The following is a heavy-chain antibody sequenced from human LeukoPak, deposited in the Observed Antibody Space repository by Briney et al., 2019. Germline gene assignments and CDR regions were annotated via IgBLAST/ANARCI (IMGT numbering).Heavy chain of an antibody. D-gene: IGHD6-6*01. CDR2: INHSGST. Sequence: PSETLSLTCAVSGGSFSDYYWNWIRQPPGKGLEWIGEINHSGSTNYNPSLKSRVTISVDTSKNQFSLKLSSVTAADTAVYYCARGHTRPSIAALERSFGGRGSWFDPWGQGTLVTVSS. J-gene: IGHJ5*02. V-gene: IGHV4-34*01. CDR1: GGSFSDYY. CDR3: ARGHTRPSIAALERSFGGRGSWFDP.